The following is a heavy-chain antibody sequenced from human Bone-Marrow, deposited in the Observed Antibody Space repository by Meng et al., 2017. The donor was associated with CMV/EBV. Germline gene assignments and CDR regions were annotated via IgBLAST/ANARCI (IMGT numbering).Heavy chain of an antibody. V-gene: IGHV4-4*07. D-gene: IGHD3-22*01. CDR2: IYTSGST. CDR1: GGSISSYY. Sequence: SETLSLTCTVSGGSISSYYWSWIRQPAGKGLEWIGRIYTSGSTNYNPSLKSRVTISVDTSKNQFSLKLSSVTAADTAVYYCARVGPYYYDSNGFTGNLFDPWGQGTLVTVSS. CDR3: ARVGPYYYDSNGFTGNLFDP. J-gene: IGHJ5*02.